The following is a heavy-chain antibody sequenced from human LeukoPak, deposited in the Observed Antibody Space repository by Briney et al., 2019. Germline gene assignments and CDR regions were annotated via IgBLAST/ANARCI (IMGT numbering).Heavy chain of an antibody. CDR2: IYYSGST. CDR3: ARERRRYCSSTGCSGGEYYFDY. CDR1: GGSISSSSYY. Sequence: SETLSLTCTVSGGSISSSSYYWGWIRQPPGKGLEWIGSIYYSGSTYYNPSLKSRVTISVDTSKNQFSLKLSSVTAADTAVYYCARERRRYCSSTGCSGGEYYFDYWGQGTLVTVSS. J-gene: IGHJ4*02. V-gene: IGHV4-39*02. D-gene: IGHD2-2*01.